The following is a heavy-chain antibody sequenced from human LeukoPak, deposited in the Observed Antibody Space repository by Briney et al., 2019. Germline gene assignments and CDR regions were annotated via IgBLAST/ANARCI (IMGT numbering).Heavy chain of an antibody. CDR1: GDSIRYSRYY. D-gene: IGHD1-14*01. CDR2: VDWSGST. Sequence: SETLSLTCSVSGDSIRYSRYYWAWIRQPPGKGLEWIGSVDWSGSTYYNPSLKSRVTISVDRSKNQFSLKLSSVTAADTAVYYCARDPDGHFDLWGRGTLVTVSS. CDR3: ARDPDGHFDL. J-gene: IGHJ2*01. V-gene: IGHV4-39*07.